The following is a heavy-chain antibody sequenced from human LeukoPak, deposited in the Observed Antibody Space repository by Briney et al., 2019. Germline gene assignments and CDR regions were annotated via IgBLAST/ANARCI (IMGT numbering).Heavy chain of an antibody. D-gene: IGHD6-19*01. CDR1: GGSISSSSYY. V-gene: IGHV4-39*01. CDR2: MYYSGST. CDR3: ARRVAVAGIDY. Sequence: SETLSLTCTVSGGSISSSSYYWGWIRQPPGKGLEWIGSMYYSGSTDYNPSLKSRVTISVDTSKNQFSLKLSSVTAADTAVYYCARRVAVAGIDYWGQGTLVIVSP. J-gene: IGHJ4*02.